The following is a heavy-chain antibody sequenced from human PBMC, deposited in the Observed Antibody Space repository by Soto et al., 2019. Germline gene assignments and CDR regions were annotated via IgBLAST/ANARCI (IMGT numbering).Heavy chain of an antibody. CDR3: ARVRVPDYYYYYGMDV. CDR1: GFTFSSYA. V-gene: IGHV3-30-3*01. Sequence: QVQLVESGGGVVQPGRSLRLSCAASGFTFSSYAMHWVRQAPGKGLAWVAVISYDGSNKYYADSVKGRFTISRDNSKNTLYLQMNSLRAEDTAVYYCARVRVPDYYYYYGMDVWGQGTTVTVSS. J-gene: IGHJ6*02. CDR2: ISYDGSNK.